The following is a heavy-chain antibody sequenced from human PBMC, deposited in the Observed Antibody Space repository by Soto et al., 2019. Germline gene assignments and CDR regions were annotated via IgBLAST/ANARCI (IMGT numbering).Heavy chain of an antibody. J-gene: IGHJ4*02. CDR2: IYYSGST. CDR3: ARDRVRGSCYIDY. Sequence: SETLSLTCTVSGGSISSGDYYWSWIRQPPGKGLEWIGYIYYSGSTYYNPSLKSRVTISVDTSKNQFSLKLSSVTAADTAVYYCARDRVRGSCYIDYWGQGTLVTVSS. CDR1: GGSISSGDYY. D-gene: IGHD2-2*02. V-gene: IGHV4-30-4*01.